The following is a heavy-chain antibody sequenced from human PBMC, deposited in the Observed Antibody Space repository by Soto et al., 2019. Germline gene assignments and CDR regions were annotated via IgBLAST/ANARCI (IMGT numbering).Heavy chain of an antibody. CDR3: ARDSSTTTPV. D-gene: IGHD2-2*01. Sequence: QVQLVQSGAEVRRPGTSVMVSCKTSGYTFTDYDINWVRQATGQGLEWMGWMNPNSGNTGYAQKFQGRVPMTRNTATSTAHMELSSMRSDDTAIYYCARDSSTTTPVWGQGTMVTVSS. V-gene: IGHV1-8*01. J-gene: IGHJ3*01. CDR2: MNPNSGNT. CDR1: GYTFTDYD.